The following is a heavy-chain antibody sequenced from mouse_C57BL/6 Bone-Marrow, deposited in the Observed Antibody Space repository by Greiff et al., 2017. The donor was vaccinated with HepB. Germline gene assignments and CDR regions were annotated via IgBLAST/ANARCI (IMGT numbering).Heavy chain of an antibody. Sequence: VQLQQSGPELVKPGASVKMSCKASGYTFTDYNMHWVKQSHGKSLEWIGYINPNNGGTSYNQKFKGKATLTVNKSSSTAYMELRSLTSEDSAVYYCAIIYYYGSSHYYAMDYWGQGTSVTVSS. J-gene: IGHJ4*01. CDR3: AIIYYYGSSHYYAMDY. CDR2: INPNNGGT. D-gene: IGHD1-1*01. V-gene: IGHV1-22*01. CDR1: GYTFTDYN.